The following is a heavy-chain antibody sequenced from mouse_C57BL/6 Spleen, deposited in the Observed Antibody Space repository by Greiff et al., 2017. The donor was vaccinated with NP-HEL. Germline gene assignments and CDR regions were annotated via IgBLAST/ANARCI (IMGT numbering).Heavy chain of an antibody. CDR1: GYSITSGYD. D-gene: IGHD2-5*01. J-gene: IGHJ3*01. Sequence: DVQLQESGPGMVKPSQSLSLTCTVTGYSITSGYDWHWIRHFPGNKLEWMGYISYSGSTNYNPSLKSRISITHDTSKNHFFLKLNSVTTEDTATYYCARGGAYYSNYDWFAYWGQGTLVTVSA. CDR2: ISYSGST. V-gene: IGHV3-1*01. CDR3: ARGGAYYSNYDWFAY.